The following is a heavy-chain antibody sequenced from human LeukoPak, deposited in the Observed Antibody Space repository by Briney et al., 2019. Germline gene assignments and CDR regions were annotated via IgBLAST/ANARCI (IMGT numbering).Heavy chain of an antibody. V-gene: IGHV3-74*01. CDR3: ARQFDGSHPNAFDI. J-gene: IGHJ3*02. D-gene: IGHD1-26*01. Sequence: PGGSLRLSCAASGFTLSSYWMHWVRQVPGKGLVWVSRIKSDGSDSRYADSVKGRFTISRDNSKNTLYLQMASLRVEDTAVYYCARQFDGSHPNAFDIWGQGTMVTVSS. CDR1: GFTLSSYW. CDR2: IKSDGSDS.